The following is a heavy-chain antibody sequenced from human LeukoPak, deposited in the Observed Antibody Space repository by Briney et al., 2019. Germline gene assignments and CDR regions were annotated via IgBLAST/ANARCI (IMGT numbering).Heavy chain of an antibody. J-gene: IGHJ4*02. Sequence: SETLSLTCTVSGDDIRSTSYYWGWIRQPPGKGLEWIGSIYYSGNTYYNPSLKRRVTIAVDTSKNQFSLTLNSVTAADTAVYYCARRKSFYDSSGYFDHWGRGTLVTVS. CDR1: GDDIRSTSYY. D-gene: IGHD3-22*01. V-gene: IGHV4-39*01. CDR2: IYYSGNT. CDR3: ARRKSFYDSSGYFDH.